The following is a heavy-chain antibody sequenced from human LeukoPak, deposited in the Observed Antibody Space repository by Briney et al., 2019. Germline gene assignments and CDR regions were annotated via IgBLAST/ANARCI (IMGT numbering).Heavy chain of an antibody. CDR2: ISYDGSNK. Sequence: GRSLRLSCAASGFTFSNYAMHWVRQAPGKGLEWVAVISYDGSNKYYADSVKGRFTISRDNSQNTLYLQMNSLRAEDTAVYYCARGSGTGFDYWGQGTLVTVSS. CDR3: ARGSGTGFDY. CDR1: GFTFSNYA. V-gene: IGHV3-30-3*01. J-gene: IGHJ4*02. D-gene: IGHD6-13*01.